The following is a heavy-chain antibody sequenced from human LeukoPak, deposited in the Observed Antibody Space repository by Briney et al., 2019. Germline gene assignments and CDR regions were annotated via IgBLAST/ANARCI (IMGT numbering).Heavy chain of an antibody. Sequence: APVKVSCKASGYTFTGYYMHWVRQAPGQGLEWMGRINPNSGGTNYAQKFQGRVTMTRDTSISTAYMELSRLRSDDTAVYYCASAREYCSSTSCYQDYFDYWGQGTLVTVSS. J-gene: IGHJ4*02. D-gene: IGHD2-2*01. CDR3: ASAREYCSSTSCYQDYFDY. CDR1: GYTFTGYY. V-gene: IGHV1-2*06. CDR2: INPNSGGT.